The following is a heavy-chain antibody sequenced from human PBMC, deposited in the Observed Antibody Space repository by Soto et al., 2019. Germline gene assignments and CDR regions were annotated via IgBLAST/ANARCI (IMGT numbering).Heavy chain of an antibody. CDR3: ARVTSMVRGVIDNGFDP. CDR2: IIPMYGPA. V-gene: IGHV1-69*01. J-gene: IGHJ5*02. D-gene: IGHD3-10*01. Sequence: QVPLVQSGAEVKKPGSSVTVSCKASGGTFSSYAIHWVRQAPGQGLEWMGGIIPMYGPAKYAQRFQGRVTITADESTPHVYMELTSLTSQDTAVYYCARVTSMVRGVIDNGFDPWGHGTLVTVSS. CDR1: GGTFSSYA.